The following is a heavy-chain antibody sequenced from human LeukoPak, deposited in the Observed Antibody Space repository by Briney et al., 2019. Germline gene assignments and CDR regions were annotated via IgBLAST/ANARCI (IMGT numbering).Heavy chain of an antibody. CDR2: TKDDGTEE. J-gene: IGHJ4*02. V-gene: IGHV3-7*01. CDR3: ARRVDTAMAAADY. CDR1: GFIFNNHW. D-gene: IGHD5-18*01. Sequence: PGGSLRLSCEASGFIFNNHWMSWVRQAPGRGLEWVASTKDDGTEEYYVDSVKGRFTISRDNAKDSLYLQMNSLRAEDTAVYYCARRVDTAMAAADYWGQGTLVTVSS.